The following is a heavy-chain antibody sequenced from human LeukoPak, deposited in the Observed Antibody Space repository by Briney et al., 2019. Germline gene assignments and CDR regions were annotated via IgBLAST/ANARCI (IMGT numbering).Heavy chain of an antibody. V-gene: IGHV3-30*18. CDR3: AKDVNGAFDY. Sequence: GRSLRLSCAASGFTFSSYGMHWVRQAPGKGLEWVAVISYDGSNKYYADSVKGRLTISRDNSKNTLYLQMNSLRAEDTAVYYCAKDVNGAFDYWGQGTLVTVSS. J-gene: IGHJ4*02. CDR1: GFTFSSYG. CDR2: ISYDGSNK. D-gene: IGHD3-10*01.